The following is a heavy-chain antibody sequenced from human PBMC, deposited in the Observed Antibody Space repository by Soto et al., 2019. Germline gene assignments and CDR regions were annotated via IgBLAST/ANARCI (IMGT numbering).Heavy chain of an antibody. J-gene: IGHJ5*02. CDR3: ARFPTVTTLNWFDP. Sequence: SETLSLTCAVYGGSFSGYYWSWIRQPPGKGLEWIGEINHSGSTNYNPSLKSRVTISVDTSKNQFSLKLSSVTAADTAVYYCARFPTVTTLNWFDPWGQGTLVTVSS. CDR2: INHSGST. V-gene: IGHV4-34*01. D-gene: IGHD4-4*01. CDR1: GGSFSGYY.